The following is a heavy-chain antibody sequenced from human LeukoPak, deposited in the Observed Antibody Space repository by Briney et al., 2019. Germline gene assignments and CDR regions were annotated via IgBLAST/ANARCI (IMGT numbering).Heavy chain of an antibody. Sequence: GGSLRLSCAASGFTFSSYGMHWVRQAPGKGLEWVAVIWYDGSNKYYADSVKGRFTIPRDNSKNTLYLQMNSLRAEDTAVYYCARRMQLARPPYYYYGMDVWGQGTTVTVSS. CDR2: IWYDGSNK. J-gene: IGHJ6*02. CDR1: GFTFSSYG. D-gene: IGHD6-13*01. V-gene: IGHV3-33*01. CDR3: ARRMQLARPPYYYYGMDV.